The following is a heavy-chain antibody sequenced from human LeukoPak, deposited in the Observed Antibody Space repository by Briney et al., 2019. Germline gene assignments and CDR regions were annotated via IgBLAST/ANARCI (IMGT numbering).Heavy chain of an antibody. Sequence: SETLSLTCTVSGGSISRSSYYWGWIRQPPGKGLEWIGSIYYSGSTYYNPSLKSRVTISVDTSKNQFSLKLSSVTAADTAVYYCARVMVVPAAMPVSYFDYWGQGTLVTVSS. V-gene: IGHV4-39*07. CDR1: GGSISRSSYY. CDR2: IYYSGST. D-gene: IGHD2-2*01. J-gene: IGHJ4*02. CDR3: ARVMVVPAAMPVSYFDY.